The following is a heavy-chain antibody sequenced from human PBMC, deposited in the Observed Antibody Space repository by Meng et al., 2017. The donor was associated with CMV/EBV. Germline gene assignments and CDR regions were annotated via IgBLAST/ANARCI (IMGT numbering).Heavy chain of an antibody. V-gene: IGHV3-23*01. J-gene: IGHJ4*02. CDR1: GFTFSSYA. CDR3: AKSGELQYYFDY. CDR2: ISGSGGST. D-gene: IGHD1-26*01. Sequence: GGPLRLSCAASGFTFSSYAMSWVRQAPGKGLEWVSAISGSGGSTYYADSVKGRFTISRDNSKNTLYLQMNSLRAEDTAVYYCAKSGELQYYFDYWGQGTLVTVSS.